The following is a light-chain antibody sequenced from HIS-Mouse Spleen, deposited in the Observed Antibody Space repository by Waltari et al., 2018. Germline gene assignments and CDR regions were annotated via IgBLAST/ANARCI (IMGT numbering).Light chain of an antibody. J-gene: IGLJ1*01. CDR3: CSYAGSYTGV. V-gene: IGLV2-11*01. Sequence: QSALTQPRSVSGSPGQSVTISCTGTSSDVGGYNYVSWYQQHPGKAPKLMIYDVSKRPSAVPDRFSGSKSGNTSSLTISGLQAEDEADYYCCSYAGSYTGVFGTGTKVTVL. CDR1: SSDVGGYNY. CDR2: DVS.